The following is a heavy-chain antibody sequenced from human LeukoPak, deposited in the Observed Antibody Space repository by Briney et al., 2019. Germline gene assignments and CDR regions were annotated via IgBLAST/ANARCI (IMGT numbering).Heavy chain of an antibody. CDR1: GFSLSSYG. CDR3: ATDRPYITIGYGCSPP. V-gene: IGHV3-23*01. Sequence: GGSLRLSCAASGFSLSSYGMTWVRQAPGKGLEWVSTLSDSGGGTYYADSVKGRFTISRDNSRNTLYLQMHSLRVEDTAVYYCATDRPYITIGYGCSPPGGQGTLATVP. D-gene: IGHD3-10*01. J-gene: IGHJ5*02. CDR2: LSDSGGGT.